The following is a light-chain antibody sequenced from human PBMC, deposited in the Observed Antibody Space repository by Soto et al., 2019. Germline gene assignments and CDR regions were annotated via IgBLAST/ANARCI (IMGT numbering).Light chain of an antibody. J-gene: IGKJ2*01. CDR2: AAY. Sequence: DIQMTQSPSSLSASIGDRVTITCRASQSITDYLNWYQQKPWKAPKLLIYAAYSLQSGVPSRFSGSGSGTDFSLTISSLRPEDSATYYCQQSYSSPVTFGQGTKVDIK. CDR3: QQSYSSPVT. V-gene: IGKV1-39*01. CDR1: QSITDY.